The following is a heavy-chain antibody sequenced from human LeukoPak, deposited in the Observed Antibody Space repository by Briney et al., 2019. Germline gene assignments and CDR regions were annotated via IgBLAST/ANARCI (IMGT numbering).Heavy chain of an antibody. D-gene: IGHD3-22*01. Sequence: ASVKVSCKASGYIFSNYGINWVRQAPGQGLEWMGWISTYNGNTDYAQIFQGRVTMTTDTSTSTAYMELRSLRSDDTALYYCATDRGLDSSGFLGSWGQGTLVTVSS. CDR3: ATDRGLDSSGFLGS. V-gene: IGHV1-18*01. J-gene: IGHJ4*02. CDR1: GYIFSNYG. CDR2: ISTYNGNT.